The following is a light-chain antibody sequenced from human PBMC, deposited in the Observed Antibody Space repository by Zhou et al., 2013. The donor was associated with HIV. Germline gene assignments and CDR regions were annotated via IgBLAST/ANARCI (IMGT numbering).Light chain of an antibody. CDR1: QSVSSSY. CDR3: QQYDTWPS. J-gene: IGKJ2*01. Sequence: EIVLTQSPGTLSLSPGERATLSCRASQSVSSSYLAWYQQKPGQAPRLLIYGASSRATGIPDRFSGSGSGTEFTLTISSLQSEDFALYYCQQYDTWPSFGQGTKLQIK. V-gene: IGKV3-20*01. CDR2: GAS.